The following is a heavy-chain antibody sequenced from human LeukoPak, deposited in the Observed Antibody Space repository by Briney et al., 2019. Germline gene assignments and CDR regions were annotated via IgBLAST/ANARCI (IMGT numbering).Heavy chain of an antibody. CDR3: ARDPPQPGITAAGYFDL. J-gene: IGHJ2*01. CDR1: GDSLSSSS. D-gene: IGHD6-13*01. CDR2: IYYSGST. Sequence: PSETLSLTCTVSGDSLSSSSWSWIRQPPGKGLEWIGYIYYSGSTNYNPSLKSRVTISADTSKNQFSLKVRSVTAADTAVYYCARDPPQPGITAAGYFDLWGRGTLVTVSS. V-gene: IGHV4-59*01.